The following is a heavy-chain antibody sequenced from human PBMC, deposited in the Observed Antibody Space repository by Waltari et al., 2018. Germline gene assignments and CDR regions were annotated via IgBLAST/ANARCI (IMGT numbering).Heavy chain of an antibody. CDR2: IRYDGSNK. CDR3: AKDPDYIAVAGTGFDY. V-gene: IGHV3-30*02. J-gene: IGHJ4*02. Sequence: QVQLVESGGGVVQPGGSLRLSCAASGFTFSSYGMHWVRPAPGKGLEWVAFIRYDGSNKYYADSVKGRFTISRDNSKNTLYLQMNSLRAEDTAVYYCAKDPDYIAVAGTGFDYWGQGTLVTVSS. CDR1: GFTFSSYG. D-gene: IGHD6-19*01.